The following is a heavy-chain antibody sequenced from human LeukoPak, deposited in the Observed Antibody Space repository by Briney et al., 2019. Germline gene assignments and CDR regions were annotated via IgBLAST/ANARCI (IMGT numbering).Heavy chain of an antibody. D-gene: IGHD3-22*01. CDR3: ARDPRYDSSGYYYFDY. CDR2: IIPILGIA. J-gene: IGHJ4*02. V-gene: IGHV1-69*04. Sequence: KVSCKASGYNFIIYGLTWVRQAPGQGLEWMGRIIPILGIANYAQKFQGRVTITADKSTSTAYMELGSLRSEDTAVYYCARDPRYDSSGYYYFDYWGQGTLVTVSS. CDR1: GYNFIIYG.